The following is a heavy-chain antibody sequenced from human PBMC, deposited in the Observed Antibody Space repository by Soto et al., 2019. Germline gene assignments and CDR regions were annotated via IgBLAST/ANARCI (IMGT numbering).Heavy chain of an antibody. CDR3: ARDAAAGSDYYFDY. CDR1: GFTFSSYG. CDR2: IWFDASKK. Sequence: QVQLVESGGGVVQPERSLRLSCAASGFTFSSYGMHWVRQAPGKGLEWVAVIWFDASKKYCADSVKGRFTISRDNSKNTVYLQMNSLRAEDTAVYYCARDAAAGSDYYFDYWGQGTLVTVSS. V-gene: IGHV3-33*01. J-gene: IGHJ4*02. D-gene: IGHD6-13*01.